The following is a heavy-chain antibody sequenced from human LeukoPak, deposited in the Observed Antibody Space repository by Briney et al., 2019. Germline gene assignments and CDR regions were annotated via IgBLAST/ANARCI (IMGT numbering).Heavy chain of an antibody. D-gene: IGHD6-25*01. V-gene: IGHV3-7*01. CDR2: IGGDGDKK. CDR3: ARDRGWRLLDY. J-gene: IGHJ4*02. Sequence: GGSLRLSCAASGLSFSTYWMTWVRQAPGKGLEWLANIGGDGDKKFYVESVKGRFTISRDNAENTLYLQMNSLRVEDTAVYYCARDRGWRLLDYWGQGTLVTVAS. CDR1: GLSFSTYW.